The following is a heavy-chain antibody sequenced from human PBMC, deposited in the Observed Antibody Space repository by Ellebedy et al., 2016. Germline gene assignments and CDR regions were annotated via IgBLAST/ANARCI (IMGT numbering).Heavy chain of an antibody. CDR2: ISSAGSP. V-gene: IGHV3-23*01. Sequence: GGSLTLSCAASGFTFSGFAMSWVRQAPGKGLEWVSTISSAGSPNYAASVRGRFTISSDSSKDTLYLEMDSLRADDTAIYYCAKCRHSTGCLLDSWGQGTLVTVSS. CDR3: AKCRHSTGCLLDS. J-gene: IGHJ4*02. CDR1: GFTFSGFA. D-gene: IGHD6-19*01.